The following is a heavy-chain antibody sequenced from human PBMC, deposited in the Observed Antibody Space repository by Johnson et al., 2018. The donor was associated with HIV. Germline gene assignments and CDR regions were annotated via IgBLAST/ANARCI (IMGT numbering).Heavy chain of an antibody. CDR2: ISYHGSNK. V-gene: IGHV3-30-3*01. CDR1: GFTFSRYA. Sequence: QVQLVESGGGVVQPGRSLRLSCAPSGFTFSRYAMHWVRQAPGKGLEWVAVISYHGSNKYYADSVKGRFTISRDNSKNTLYLQMNSMRTEDTAVYYCARESLRPIPVNGPGDAPFDIWGRGTTVTVSS. J-gene: IGHJ3*02. D-gene: IGHD6-19*01. CDR3: ARESLRPIPVNGPGDAPFDI.